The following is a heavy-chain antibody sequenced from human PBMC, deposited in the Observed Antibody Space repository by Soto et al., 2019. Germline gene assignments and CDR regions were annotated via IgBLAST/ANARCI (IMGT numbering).Heavy chain of an antibody. J-gene: IGHJ3*02. CDR3: ARALILTGYYIHDAFDI. D-gene: IGHD3-9*01. CDR1: GGSISSYY. V-gene: IGHV4-59*01. Sequence: SVTLPLTWTVSGGSISSYYWSWIRQPPGKGLEWIGYIYYSGSTNYNPSLKSRVTISVDTSKNQFSLKLSSVTAADTAVYYCARALILTGYYIHDAFDIWGQGTMVTVSS. CDR2: IYYSGST.